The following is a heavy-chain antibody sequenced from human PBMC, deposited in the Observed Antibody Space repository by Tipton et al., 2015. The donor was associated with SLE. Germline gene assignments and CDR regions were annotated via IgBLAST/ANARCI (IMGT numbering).Heavy chain of an antibody. D-gene: IGHD3-3*01. J-gene: IGHJ6*02. V-gene: IGHV1-8*01. CDR3: ARDRLTIFGVVTLYGMDV. CDR1: GYTFTSYD. Sequence: QLVQSGPEVKKPGASVKVSCKASGYTFTSYDINWVRQATGQGLEWMGWMNPNSGNTGYAQKFQGRVTMTRNTSISTAYMELSSLRSEDTAVYYCARDRLTIFGVVTLYGMDVWGQGTTVTVSS. CDR2: MNPNSGNT.